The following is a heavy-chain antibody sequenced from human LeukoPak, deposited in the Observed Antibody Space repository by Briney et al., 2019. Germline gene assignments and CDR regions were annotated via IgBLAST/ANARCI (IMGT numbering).Heavy chain of an antibody. CDR1: GFTFSSYG. Sequence: GGSLRLSCAASGFTFSSYGMHWVRQAPGKGLEWVAFIRYDGSNKYYADSVKGRFTISRDNSKNTLYLQMNSLRAEDTAVYYCARESSGLLWFGDSFYYMDVWGKGTTVTVSS. J-gene: IGHJ6*03. V-gene: IGHV3-30*02. D-gene: IGHD3-10*01. CDR2: IRYDGSNK. CDR3: ARESSGLLWFGDSFYYMDV.